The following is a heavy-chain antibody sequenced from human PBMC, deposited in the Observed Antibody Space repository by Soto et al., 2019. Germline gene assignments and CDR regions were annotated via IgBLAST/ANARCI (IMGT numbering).Heavy chain of an antibody. J-gene: IGHJ3*02. CDR2: IDYSGSP. Sequence: SETLSLTCAVYGGSISGYYWSWIRQPPGKGLEWIGEIDYSGSPNYAPSLKSRVTISLDRSKNQFSVKLSSVTAADTAVYYCARITTFLTFDIWGQGTMVTVSS. V-gene: IGHV4-34*01. D-gene: IGHD1-1*01. CDR3: ARITTFLTFDI. CDR1: GGSISGYY.